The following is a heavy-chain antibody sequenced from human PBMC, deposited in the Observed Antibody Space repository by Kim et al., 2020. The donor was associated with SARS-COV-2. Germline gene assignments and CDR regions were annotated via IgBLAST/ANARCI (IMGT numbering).Heavy chain of an antibody. J-gene: IGHJ4*02. CDR3: ARSMGGYSGYEAYYFDY. V-gene: IGHV5-51*01. CDR1: GYRFTNYW. CDR2: IYPGDSDT. D-gene: IGHD5-12*01. Sequence: GESLKISCQGSGYRFTNYWIAWVRQMPGKGLEWMGIIYPGDSDTRYSPSFQGQVTISADKSISPAYLQWSSLKASDTAMYYCARSMGGYSGYEAYYFDYWGQGTLVTVSS.